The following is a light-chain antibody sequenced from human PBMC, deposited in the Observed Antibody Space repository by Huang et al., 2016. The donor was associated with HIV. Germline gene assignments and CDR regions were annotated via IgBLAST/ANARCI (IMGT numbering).Light chain of an antibody. CDR2: KAS. V-gene: IGKV1-5*03. CDR3: QQYYSSWT. CDR1: QSISKW. J-gene: IGKJ1*01. Sequence: FQMTQSPSTVSTSVGDRVTITCRASQSISKWLAWYQQKPGTAPQLLIYKASSLQSGVPSRFSGSGSGTKFTLTISSLQPDDFATYYCQQYYSSWTFGQGTKVDLK.